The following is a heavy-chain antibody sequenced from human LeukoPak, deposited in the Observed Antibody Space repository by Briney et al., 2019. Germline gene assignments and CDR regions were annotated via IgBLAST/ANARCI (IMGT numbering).Heavy chain of an antibody. D-gene: IGHD2-15*01. V-gene: IGHV3-30*02. CDR2: IRYYGSNK. CDR1: GFTFSSYG. Sequence: GGSLRLSCAASGFTFSSYGMHWVRQAPGKGLEWVAFIRYYGSNKDYADSVKRRFTISRDNSKNTLYMQMNSLRAEDTAVYYCAKDPASTYCSGGSCYFDYWGQGTLVTVSS. J-gene: IGHJ4*02. CDR3: AKDPASTYCSGGSCYFDY.